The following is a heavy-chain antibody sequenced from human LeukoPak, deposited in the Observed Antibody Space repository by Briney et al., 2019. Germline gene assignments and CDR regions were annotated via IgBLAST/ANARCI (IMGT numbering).Heavy chain of an antibody. CDR3: AKDEFVASDFTGAFDI. J-gene: IGHJ3*02. V-gene: IGHV3-9*03. D-gene: IGHD2-8*02. CDR1: GFTFDNYA. Sequence: GGSLRLSCAASGFTFDNYAVHWVRQAPGKGLEGVSGISWNSGSIGYADSVKGRFTISRDNAKNSLYLQMNSLRTEDMALYYCAKDEFVASDFTGAFDIWGQGTMVTVSS. CDR2: ISWNSGSI.